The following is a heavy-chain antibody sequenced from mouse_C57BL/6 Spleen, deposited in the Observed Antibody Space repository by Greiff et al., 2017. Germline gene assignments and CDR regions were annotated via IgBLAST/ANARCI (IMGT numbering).Heavy chain of an antibody. CDR1: GYSITSDY. V-gene: IGHV3-8*01. D-gene: IGHD1-1*01. CDR3: ASGYYGRSPWFAD. Sequence: EVQLKESGPGLAKPSQTLSLTCSVTGYSITSDYWNWIRKFPGNKLEYMGYISYSGSTYYNPSLKSRISITRDTSKNQYYLQLNSVTTEDTATYYCASGYYGRSPWFADWGQGTLVTVSA. CDR2: ISYSGST. J-gene: IGHJ3*01.